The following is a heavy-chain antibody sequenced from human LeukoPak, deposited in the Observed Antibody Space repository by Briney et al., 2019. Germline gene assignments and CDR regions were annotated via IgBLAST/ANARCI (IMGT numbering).Heavy chain of an antibody. J-gene: IGHJ5*02. CDR3: ARVSGSSGWYWFDP. V-gene: IGHV3-33*01. Sequence: GGSLRLSCAASGFTFSSYGMHWVRQAPGKGLEWVAVIWYDGSNKYYADSVKGRFTISRDNSNNTLYLQMNSLRAEDTAVYYCARVSGSSGWYWFDPWGQGTLVTVSS. CDR1: GFTFSSYG. CDR2: IWYDGSNK. D-gene: IGHD6-19*01.